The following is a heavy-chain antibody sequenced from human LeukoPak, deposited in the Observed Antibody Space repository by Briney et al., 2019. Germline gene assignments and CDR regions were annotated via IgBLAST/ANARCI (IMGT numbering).Heavy chain of an antibody. D-gene: IGHD6-6*01. J-gene: IGHJ3*02. V-gene: IGHV1-69*05. Sequence: ASVKVSCKASGGTFSSYAISWVRQAPGQGLEWMGRIIPIFGTANYAQKFQGRVTITTDESMSTAYMELSSLRSEDTAVYYCARAVAARPSDAFDIWGQGTMVTVSS. CDR2: IIPIFGTA. CDR3: ARAVAARPSDAFDI. CDR1: GGTFSSYA.